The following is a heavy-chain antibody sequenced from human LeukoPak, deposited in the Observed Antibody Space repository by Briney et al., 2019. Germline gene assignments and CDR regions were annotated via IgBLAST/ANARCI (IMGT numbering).Heavy chain of an antibody. CDR2: ISYDGSNK. J-gene: IGHJ6*02. V-gene: IGHV3-30*18. D-gene: IGHD3-3*01. Sequence: GGSLRLSCAASGFTFSGYGMHWVRQAPGKGLEWVAVISYDGSNKYYADSVKGRFTISRDNSKNTLYLQMNSLRAEDTAVYYCAKKLYYDFWSGYCTDYYYGMTSGAKGPRSPSP. CDR3: AKKLYYDFWSGYCTDYYYGMTS. CDR1: GFTFSGYG.